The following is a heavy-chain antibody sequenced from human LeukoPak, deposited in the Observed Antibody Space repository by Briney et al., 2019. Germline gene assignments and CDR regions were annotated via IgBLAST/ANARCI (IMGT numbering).Heavy chain of an antibody. Sequence: SGPTLVKPTQTLTLTCTFSGFSLSTSGVGVGWIRQPPGKALEWLALIYWNDDKRYSPSLKSRLTITKDTSKNQVVLTMTNMGPVDTATYYCAYYYDSSGYYYESDYFDYWGQGTLVTVSS. V-gene: IGHV2-5*01. CDR3: AYYYDSSGYYYESDYFDY. D-gene: IGHD3-22*01. CDR2: IYWNDDK. CDR1: GFSLSTSGVG. J-gene: IGHJ4*02.